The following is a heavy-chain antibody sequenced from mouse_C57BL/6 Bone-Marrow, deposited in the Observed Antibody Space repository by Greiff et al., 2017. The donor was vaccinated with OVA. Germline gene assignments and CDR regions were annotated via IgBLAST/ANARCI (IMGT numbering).Heavy chain of an antibody. CDR1: GFTFSSYG. CDR3: ARLSYGSSHSYWYFDV. V-gene: IGHV5-6*01. Sequence: EVQRVESGGDLVKPGGSLKLSCAASGFTFSSYGMSWVRQTPDKRLEWVATISSGGSYTYYPDSVKGRFTISRDNAKNTLYLQMSSLKSEDTAMYYCARLSYGSSHSYWYFDVWGTGTTVTVSS. CDR2: ISSGGSYT. D-gene: IGHD1-1*01. J-gene: IGHJ1*03.